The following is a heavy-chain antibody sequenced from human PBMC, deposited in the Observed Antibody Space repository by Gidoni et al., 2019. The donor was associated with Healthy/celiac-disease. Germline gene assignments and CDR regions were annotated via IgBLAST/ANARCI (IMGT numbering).Heavy chain of an antibody. Sequence: QVQLVESGGGVVQPGRSLRPSCAAAGFTLVSYAMHWVRQAPGKGLEWVAVISYDGSNKYYADSVKGRFTISRDNSKNTLYLQMNSLRAEDTAVYYCARGGSTVTNYYYGMDAWGQGTTVTVSS. CDR3: ARGGSTVTNYYYGMDA. J-gene: IGHJ6*02. CDR1: GFTLVSYA. V-gene: IGHV3-30-3*01. CDR2: ISYDGSNK. D-gene: IGHD4-17*01.